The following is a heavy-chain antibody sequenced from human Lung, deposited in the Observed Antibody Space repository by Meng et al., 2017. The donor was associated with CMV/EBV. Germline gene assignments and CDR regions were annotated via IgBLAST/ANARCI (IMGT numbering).Heavy chain of an antibody. J-gene: IGHJ4*02. D-gene: IGHD3-10*01. CDR3: AREMVRAYSVDY. CDR2: IDFDGSRT. Sequence: GXXRLSCAASGFSFSTYWMQWVRRAPGKGLEWVSRIDFDGSRTTYADAVKGRFTISRDNAKNTLYLQMNSLRVEDTAVYYCAREMVRAYSVDYWGQGTLVTVSS. CDR1: GFSFSTYW. V-gene: IGHV3-74*01.